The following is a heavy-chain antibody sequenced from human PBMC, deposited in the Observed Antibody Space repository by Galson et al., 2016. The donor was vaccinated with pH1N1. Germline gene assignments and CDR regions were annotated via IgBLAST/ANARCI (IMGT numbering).Heavy chain of an antibody. CDR1: GYSFTDYW. CDR2: IFPGDSDT. J-gene: IGHJ4*02. CDR3: ARLRGSHFDS. V-gene: IGHV5-51*03. D-gene: IGHD3-16*01. Sequence: QSGAEVKKPGESLKISCKASGYSFTDYWIGWVRQMTGKGLGWMGIIFPGDSDTRYSPSFQGQVTISADKSINTAYLQWSSLKASDTAIYYCARLRGSHFDSWGQGTLVTVST.